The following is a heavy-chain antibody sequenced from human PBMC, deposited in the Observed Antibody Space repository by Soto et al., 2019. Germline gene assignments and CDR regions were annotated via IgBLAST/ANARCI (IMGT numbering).Heavy chain of an antibody. CDR1: GVTFSSYS. D-gene: IGHD2-2*01. Sequence: SLRLSCAASGVTFSSYSMNWVRQAPGKGLEWVSSISSSSSYIYYADSVKGRFTISRDNAKNSLYLQMNSLRAEDTAVYYCARPTRDIVVVPAAPADYWGQGTLVTVSS. CDR3: ARPTRDIVVVPAAPADY. J-gene: IGHJ4*02. CDR2: ISSSSSYI. V-gene: IGHV3-21*01.